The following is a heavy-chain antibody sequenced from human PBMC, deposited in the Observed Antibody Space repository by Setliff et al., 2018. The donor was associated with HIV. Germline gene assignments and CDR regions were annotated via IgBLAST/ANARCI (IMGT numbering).Heavy chain of an antibody. Sequence: SETLSLTCTVSGDSISNYYWSWVRQPPGKGLEWIGYIYTTGSTNYNPSLKSRVTISVDTSKNQFSLKLNSVTAADTAVYYCARRDGYSYGFYFDYWGQGTLVTVSS. V-gene: IGHV4-4*08. CDR2: IYTTGST. D-gene: IGHD5-18*01. CDR3: ARRDGYSYGFYFDY. J-gene: IGHJ4*02. CDR1: GDSISNYY.